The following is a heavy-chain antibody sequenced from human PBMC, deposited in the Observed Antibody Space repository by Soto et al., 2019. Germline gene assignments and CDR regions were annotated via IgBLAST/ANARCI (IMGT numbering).Heavy chain of an antibody. CDR1: GGSISSGGYY. V-gene: IGHV4-31*03. Sequence: PSETLSLTCTVSGGSISSGGYYWSWIRQHPGKGLEWIGYIYYSGTTYYNPSLKSRVTISVDTSKNQFSLKLSSVTAADTAVYYCASMVRGVVNWFDPWGQGTLVTVSS. CDR3: ASMVRGVVNWFDP. J-gene: IGHJ5*02. CDR2: IYYSGTT. D-gene: IGHD3-10*01.